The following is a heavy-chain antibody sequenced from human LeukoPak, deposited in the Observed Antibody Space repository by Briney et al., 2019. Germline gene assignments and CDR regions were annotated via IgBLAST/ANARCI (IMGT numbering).Heavy chain of an antibody. CDR1: GYTFTGYY. Sequence: ASVKVSCTASGYTFTGYYMHWVRQAPGQGLEWMGWINPNSGGTNYAQKFQGRVTMTRDTSISTAYMELSRLRSDDTAVYYCARDDPQWLVPHYYFDYWGQGTLVTVSS. CDR3: ARDDPQWLVPHYYFDY. V-gene: IGHV1-2*02. CDR2: INPNSGGT. J-gene: IGHJ4*02. D-gene: IGHD6-19*01.